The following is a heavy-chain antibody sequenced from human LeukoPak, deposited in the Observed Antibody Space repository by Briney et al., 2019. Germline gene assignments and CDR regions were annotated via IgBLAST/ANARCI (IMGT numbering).Heavy chain of an antibody. CDR3: ARSTMVNTATGWFDP. V-gene: IGHV4-59*12. CDR1: SGSIRSYY. J-gene: IGHJ5*02. D-gene: IGHD4/OR15-4a*01. CDR2: IYGSGST. Sequence: PSETLSLTCTVSSGSIRSYYWSWIRQPPGKGLEWIGYIYGSGSTNLNPSLKSRVTMSVDTSKNQISLKLSFVTAADTAMYYCARSTMVNTATGWFDPWGQGTLVTVSS.